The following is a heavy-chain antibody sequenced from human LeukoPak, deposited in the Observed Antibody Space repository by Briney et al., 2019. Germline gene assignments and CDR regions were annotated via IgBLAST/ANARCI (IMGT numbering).Heavy chain of an antibody. Sequence: SETLSLTCTVSGGSISSYYWSWIRQPPGKGLEWIGYTYYSGSTNYNLSLKSRVTISVDTSKNQFSLKLSSVTAADTAVYYCARVPPTYYYDSSGYYYNYYGMDVWGQGTTVTVSS. CDR2: TYYSGST. V-gene: IGHV4-59*12. D-gene: IGHD3-22*01. CDR1: GGSISSYY. J-gene: IGHJ6*02. CDR3: ARVPPTYYYDSSGYYYNYYGMDV.